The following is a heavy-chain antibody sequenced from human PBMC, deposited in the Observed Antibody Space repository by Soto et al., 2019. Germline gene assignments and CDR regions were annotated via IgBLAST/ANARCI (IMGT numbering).Heavy chain of an antibody. CDR3: ARGNHRWLQLWYFDL. CDR1: GGTFSNYP. Sequence: QVQLVQSGAAVKKPGSSVKVSCKASGGTFSNYPISWVRQAPGQGLEWMGGIIPIFGTVNYAQKFQGRVTITADESTSTAYMELSSLRSEETAVYYCARGNHRWLQLWYFDLWGRGTLVTVSS. CDR2: IIPIFGTV. V-gene: IGHV1-69*12. J-gene: IGHJ2*01. D-gene: IGHD5-12*01.